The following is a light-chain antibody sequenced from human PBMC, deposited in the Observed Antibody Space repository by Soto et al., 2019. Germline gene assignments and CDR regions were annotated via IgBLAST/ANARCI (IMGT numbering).Light chain of an antibody. V-gene: IGKV3-11*01. J-gene: IGKJ1*01. CDR3: QQRSKWPGP. Sequence: DIVTPQSPFALSVFHRETAALSCRASQSVSANLAWYQQKPGRAPRLLIYGASTWATGIPARFSGSGSGTDFTLTISSLEPEDFAVYYCQQRSKWPGPFGQGTKVDIK. CDR1: QSVSAN. CDR2: GAS.